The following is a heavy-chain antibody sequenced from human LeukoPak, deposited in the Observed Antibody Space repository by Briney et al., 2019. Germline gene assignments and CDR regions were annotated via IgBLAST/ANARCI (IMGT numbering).Heavy chain of an antibody. CDR3: ARDWDSGSYFDAFDI. J-gene: IGHJ3*02. CDR2: IYSGGST. CDR1: GFTVSSNY. D-gene: IGHD1-26*01. Sequence: PGGSLRLSCAASGFTVSSNYMSWVRQAPGKGLEWVSVIYSGGSTYYADSVKGRFTISRDNSKNTLYLQMNGLRAEDTAVYYCARDWDSGSYFDAFDIWGQGTMVTVSS. V-gene: IGHV3-53*01.